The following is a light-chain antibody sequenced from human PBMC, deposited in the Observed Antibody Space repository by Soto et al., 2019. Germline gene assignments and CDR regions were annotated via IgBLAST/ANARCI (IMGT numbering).Light chain of an antibody. V-gene: IGKV3-20*01. CDR3: QQYGNSPLT. Sequence: EIVLTQSPGTLSLSPGEGPTLSCRAIQSVSSNYLAWYQQKPGQAPRLLIYGASSRASGIPDRFSGSGSGTDFTLTISRLEPEDFAVYFCQQYGNSPLTFGGGTKVDIK. CDR2: GAS. J-gene: IGKJ4*01. CDR1: QSVSSNY.